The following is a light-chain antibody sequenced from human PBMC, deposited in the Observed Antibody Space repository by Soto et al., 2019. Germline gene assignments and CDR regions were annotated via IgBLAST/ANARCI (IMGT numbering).Light chain of an antibody. CDR1: QSVSSNY. J-gene: IGKJ1*01. V-gene: IGKV3-20*01. Sequence: EIVMTQSPDTLSLSPGETATLSCRASQSVSSNYVAWFHQKPGQAPRLLIYGASSRATGIPDRFSASGSGTDFTLTISRLEPEDFAVYFCQHYGAPPRPFGQGTKVDIK. CDR3: QHYGAPPRP. CDR2: GAS.